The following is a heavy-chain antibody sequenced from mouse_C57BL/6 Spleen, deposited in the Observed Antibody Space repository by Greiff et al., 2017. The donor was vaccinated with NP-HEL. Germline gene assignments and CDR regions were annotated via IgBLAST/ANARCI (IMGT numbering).Heavy chain of an antibody. J-gene: IGHJ4*01. Sequence: VQLQQSGAELVKPGASVKISCKASGYAFSSYWMNWVKQRPGKGLEWIGQIYPGDGDTNYNGKFKGKATLTADKSSSTAYMQISSLTSEDSAVYFGARSEGLGHAMDYWGQGTSVTVSS. CDR2: IYPGDGDT. V-gene: IGHV1-80*01. CDR1: GYAFSSYW. CDR3: ARSEGLGHAMDY. D-gene: IGHD4-1*01.